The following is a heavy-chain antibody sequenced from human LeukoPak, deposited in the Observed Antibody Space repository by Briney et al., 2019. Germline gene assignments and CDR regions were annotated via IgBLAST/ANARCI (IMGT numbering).Heavy chain of an antibody. V-gene: IGHV3-48*03. J-gene: IGHJ3*02. Sequence: PGGSLRLSCAASGFTFSSYEMNWVRQAPGKGLEWVSYISSSGSTIYYADSVKGRFTISRDNAKNSLYLQMNSLRAEDTAVYYCARDSGWPHGAFDIWGQGTMVTVSS. CDR1: GFTFSSYE. CDR3: ARDSGWPHGAFDI. CDR2: ISSSGSTI. D-gene: IGHD6-19*01.